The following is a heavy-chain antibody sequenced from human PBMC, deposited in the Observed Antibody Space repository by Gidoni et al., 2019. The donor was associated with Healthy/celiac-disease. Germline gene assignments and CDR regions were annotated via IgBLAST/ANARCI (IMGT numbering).Heavy chain of an antibody. CDR3: ARDLYSSGWYGGYYYYGMNV. V-gene: IGHV3-33*01. Sequence: QVQLVESGGGVVQPGRSLRLSCAASGFTFSSYGMHWVRQASGKGLEWVAVIWYDGSNKYYADSVKGRFTISRDNSKNTLYLQMNSLRAEDTAVYYCARDLYSSGWYGGYYYYGMNVWGQGTTVTVSS. J-gene: IGHJ6*02. CDR2: IWYDGSNK. D-gene: IGHD6-19*01. CDR1: GFTFSSYG.